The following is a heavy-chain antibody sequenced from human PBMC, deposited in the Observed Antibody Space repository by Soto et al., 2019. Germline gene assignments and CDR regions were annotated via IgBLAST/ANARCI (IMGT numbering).Heavy chain of an antibody. D-gene: IGHD3-9*01. CDR1: GGSISSSNC. CDR2: IYHSGST. Sequence: QVQLQESGPGLVKPSATLSLSCAVSGGSISSSNCWSWVRQPPGKGLEWIGEIYHSGSTNYNPSLKSRVTISVDKSKNQFSLKLSSVTAADTAVYYCARVDGRFYYGMDVWGQGTTVTVSS. J-gene: IGHJ6*02. V-gene: IGHV4-4*02. CDR3: ARVDGRFYYGMDV.